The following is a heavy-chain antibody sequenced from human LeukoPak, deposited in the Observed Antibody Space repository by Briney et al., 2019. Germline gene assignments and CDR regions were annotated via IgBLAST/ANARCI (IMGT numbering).Heavy chain of an antibody. J-gene: IGHJ6*02. Sequence: GGSLRLSCAASGFTFSSYEMNWVRQAPGKGLEWVSYISSSGSTIYYADSVKGRFTISRDNAKNSLYLQMNSLRAEDTAVYYCARGDRGYNGYGGYYYYGMDVWGQGTTVTVSS. V-gene: IGHV3-48*03. CDR1: GFTFSSYE. CDR3: ARGDRGYNGYGGYYYYGMDV. D-gene: IGHD5-12*01. CDR2: ISSSGSTI.